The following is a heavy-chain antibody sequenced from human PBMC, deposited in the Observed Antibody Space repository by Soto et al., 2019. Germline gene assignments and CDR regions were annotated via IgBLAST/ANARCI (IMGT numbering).Heavy chain of an antibody. CDR3: ARLAYSGYLQT. CDR2: VSYSGIS. J-gene: IGHJ1*01. Sequence: SETLSLTCTVSDGSISGYSWSWIRQPPGKGLEWIGYVSYSGISSYNPSLKSRVTISADTSKNQFSLNLTSVTAADTAVYFCARLAYSGYLQTWGQGSLVTVSS. D-gene: IGHD1-26*01. CDR1: DGSISGYS. V-gene: IGHV4-59*08.